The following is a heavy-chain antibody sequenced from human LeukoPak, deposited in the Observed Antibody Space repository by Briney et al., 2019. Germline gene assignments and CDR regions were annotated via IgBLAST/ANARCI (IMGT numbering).Heavy chain of an antibody. V-gene: IGHV1-2*06. Sequence: ASVKVSCKASGYAFTGYYIHWVRQAPGQGLDWMGRINPNNGGTNYAQKFQGRVTMTRDMSMSTAYMELSRLRSDDTAVYYCAGEDNSSGYRPFDIWGQGTMVTVPS. J-gene: IGHJ3*02. D-gene: IGHD3-22*01. CDR1: GYAFTGYY. CDR3: AGEDNSSGYRPFDI. CDR2: INPNNGGT.